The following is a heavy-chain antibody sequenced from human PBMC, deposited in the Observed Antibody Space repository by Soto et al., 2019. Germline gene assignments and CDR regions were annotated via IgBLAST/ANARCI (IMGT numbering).Heavy chain of an antibody. CDR1: GGTFSSYA. CDR2: IIPIFGTA. V-gene: IGHV1-69*13. CDR3: ARDWALDWDPTVVTPVT. Sequence: GASVKVSCKASGGTFSSYAISWVRQAPGQGLEWMGGIIPIFGTANYAQKFQGRVTITADESTSTAYMELSSLRSEDTAVYYCARDWALDWDPTVVTPVTWGRGTLVTVSS. J-gene: IGHJ5*02. D-gene: IGHD4-17*01.